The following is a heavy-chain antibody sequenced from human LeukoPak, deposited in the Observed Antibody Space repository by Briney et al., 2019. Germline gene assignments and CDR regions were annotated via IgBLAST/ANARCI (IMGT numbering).Heavy chain of an antibody. CDR2: INGDGSEK. CDR3: AKSLSNWNIGAQGY. V-gene: IGHV3-7*01. Sequence: GGSLRLSCAASGFTFTNYFMSWVRQTPGKGLEWVANINGDGSEKNYVDSVKGRFTISRDNAKNSLYLQMSSLRAEDTAVYYCAKSLSNWNIGAQGYWGQGTLVTVSS. J-gene: IGHJ4*02. CDR1: GFTFTNYF. D-gene: IGHD1/OR15-1a*01.